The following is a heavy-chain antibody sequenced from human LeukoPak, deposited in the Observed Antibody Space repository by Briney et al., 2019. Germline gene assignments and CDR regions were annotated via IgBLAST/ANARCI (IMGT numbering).Heavy chain of an antibody. CDR1: GFTFSSYS. J-gene: IGHJ4*02. CDR3: APPKEGFGESH. V-gene: IGHV3-21*03. CDR2: ISSSSSYI. Sequence: KSGGSLRLSCAASGFTFSSYSMNWVRQAPGKGLEWVSSISSSSSYIYYADSVKGRFTISRGNAKNSLYLQMNSLRAEDTAVYYCAPPKEGFGESHWGQGTLVTVSS. D-gene: IGHD3-10*01.